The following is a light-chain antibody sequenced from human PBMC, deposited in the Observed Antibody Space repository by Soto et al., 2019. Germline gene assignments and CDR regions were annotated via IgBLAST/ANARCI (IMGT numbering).Light chain of an antibody. V-gene: IGKV3-20*01. J-gene: IGKJ3*01. CDR1: QSVTNNY. Sequence: EIVLTQAPGTLSLSPGERATLSCRASQSVTNNYLAWYQQKPGQAPRLIIYGASSRATGIPDKFSGSGSGTDFTLTISRLEPEDFAVYYCQQYAESPITFGPGAKVDI. CDR2: GAS. CDR3: QQYAESPIT.